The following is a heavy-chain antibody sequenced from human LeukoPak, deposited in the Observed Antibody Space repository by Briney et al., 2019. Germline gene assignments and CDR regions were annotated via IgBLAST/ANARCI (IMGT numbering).Heavy chain of an antibody. V-gene: IGHV1-18*01. CDR3: ARDYGPTHYYGSGTLLSPDY. CDR2: ISAYNGNT. Sequence: ASVKVSCKASGYTFTSYGISWVRQAPGQGLEWMGWISAYNGNTNYAQKLQGRVTMTTDTSTSTAYIELRSLRSDDTAVYYCARDYGPTHYYGSGTLLSPDYWGQGTLVTVSS. CDR1: GYTFTSYG. D-gene: IGHD3-10*01. J-gene: IGHJ4*02.